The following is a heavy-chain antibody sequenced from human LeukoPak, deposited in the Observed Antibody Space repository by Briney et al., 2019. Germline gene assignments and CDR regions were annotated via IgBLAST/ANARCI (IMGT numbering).Heavy chain of an antibody. Sequence: PGGSLRLSCAASGFTFSSYAMHWVRQAPGKGLEWVAVISYDGSNKYYADSVKGRFTISRDNSKNTLYLQMNSLRAEDTAVYYCAREARSIAGFQYWGQGAQVTVSS. CDR2: ISYDGSNK. D-gene: IGHD6-13*01. CDR1: GFTFSSYA. V-gene: IGHV3-30-3*01. J-gene: IGHJ4*02. CDR3: AREARSIAGFQY.